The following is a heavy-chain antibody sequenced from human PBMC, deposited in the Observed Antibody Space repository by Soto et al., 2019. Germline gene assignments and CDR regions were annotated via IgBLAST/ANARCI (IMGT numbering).Heavy chain of an antibody. V-gene: IGHV3-23*01. CDR1: GFTFSSYA. D-gene: IGHD4-17*01. Sequence: EVQLLESGGGLVQPGGSLRLSCADSGFTFSSYAMSWVRQAPGKGLEWVSAISGSGGSTYYADSVKGRFTISRDNSKNTLYLQMTRLRAEDTAVYYCAKPADYGYYDDWFDPGRQGTLVTVSS. CDR3: AKPADYGYYDDWFDP. J-gene: IGHJ5*02. CDR2: ISGSGGST.